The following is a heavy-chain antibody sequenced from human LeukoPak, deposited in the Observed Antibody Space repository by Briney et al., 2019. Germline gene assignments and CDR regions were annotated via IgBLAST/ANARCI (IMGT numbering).Heavy chain of an antibody. J-gene: IGHJ4*02. Sequence: PGGSLRLSCAASGFTFSSYAMSWVRQAPGKGLEWVSAISGNGGSTYYADSVKGRFTISRDNSKNTLYLQMNSLGAEDTAVYYCAKGGYSGSYSAYEFDYWGQGTLVTVSS. CDR1: GFTFSSYA. V-gene: IGHV3-23*01. CDR3: AKGGYSGSYSAYEFDY. CDR2: ISGNGGST. D-gene: IGHD1-26*01.